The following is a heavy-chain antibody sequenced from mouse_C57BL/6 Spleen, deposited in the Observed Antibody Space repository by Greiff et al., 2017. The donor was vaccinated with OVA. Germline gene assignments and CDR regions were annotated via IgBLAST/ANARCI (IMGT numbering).Heavy chain of an antibody. CDR2: ISSGGSYT. CDR1: GSTFSSYG. CDR3: GRQRYDGRSYWYFGV. Sequence: EVQLQQSGGDLVKPGGSLKLSCAASGSTFSSYGMTWVRQTPDKRLEWVATISSGGSYTYYPDSVKGLFNISRDKAKNTLYLQISSLKSEDPAMVDCGRQRYDGRSYWYFGVWGTGTTITVS. V-gene: IGHV5-6*01. D-gene: IGHD2-14*01. J-gene: IGHJ1*03.